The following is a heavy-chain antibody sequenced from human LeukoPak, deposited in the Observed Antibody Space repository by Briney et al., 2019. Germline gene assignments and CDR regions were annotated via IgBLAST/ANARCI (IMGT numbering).Heavy chain of an antibody. V-gene: IGHV3-23*01. Sequence: SCKASGYTFTSYGISWVRQAPGKGLEWASAISGSGGSTYYTDSVKGRFTISRDNSKNTLYLQMNSLRAEDTAVYYCAKGGRFPFYYFDYWGQGTLVTVSS. CDR1: GYTFTSYG. CDR2: ISGSGGST. D-gene: IGHD3-3*01. J-gene: IGHJ4*02. CDR3: AKGGRFPFYYFDY.